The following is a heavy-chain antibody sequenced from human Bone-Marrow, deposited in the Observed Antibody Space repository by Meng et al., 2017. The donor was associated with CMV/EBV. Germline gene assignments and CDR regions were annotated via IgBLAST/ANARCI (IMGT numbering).Heavy chain of an antibody. J-gene: IGHJ3*02. CDR2: INPNSGGT. V-gene: IGHV1-2*02. CDR1: GYTFTGYY. CDR3: AELGYCSSTSCRTEALDAFDI. Sequence: ASVKVSCKASGYTFTGYYMHWVRQAPGQGLEWMGWINPNSGGTNYAQKFQGRVTMTRDTSISTAYMELSRLRSDDTAVYYCAELGYCSSTSCRTEALDAFDIWVQGTMVTVSS. D-gene: IGHD2-2*01.